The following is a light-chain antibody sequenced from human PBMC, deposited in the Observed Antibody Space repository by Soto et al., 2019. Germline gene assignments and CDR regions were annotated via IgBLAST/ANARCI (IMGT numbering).Light chain of an antibody. V-gene: IGKV1-5*01. CDR1: RRLSYW. J-gene: IGKJ1*01. CDR3: QQANSYPWT. Sequence: DIQMTQSPSTLSASVGDRVTITCRASRRLSYWLAWYQQKPGEAPKLLIYGSSSLLSGVPSRFSGTRSGTDFTLTISSLQPEDFATYYCQQANSYPWTFGQGTKVDIK. CDR2: GSS.